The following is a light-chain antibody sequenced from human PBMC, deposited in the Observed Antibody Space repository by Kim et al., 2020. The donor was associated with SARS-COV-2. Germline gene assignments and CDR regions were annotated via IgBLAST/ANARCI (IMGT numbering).Light chain of an antibody. CDR3: QAWDSSTAHYV. Sequence: SPGQTASIPCSGDKLGDKYACWYQQKPGQSPVLVIYQDSKRPSGIPERFSGSNSGNTATLTISGTQAMDEADYYCQAWDSSTAHYVFGTGTKVTVL. CDR2: QDS. CDR1: KLGDKY. J-gene: IGLJ1*01. V-gene: IGLV3-1*01.